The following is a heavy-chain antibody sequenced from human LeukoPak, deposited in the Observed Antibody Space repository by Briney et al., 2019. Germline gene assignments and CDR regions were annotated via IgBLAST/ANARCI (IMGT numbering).Heavy chain of an antibody. V-gene: IGHV3-74*01. CDR3: ARTDYDILSGYYKHFDY. D-gene: IGHD3-9*01. CDR2: INSDGSST. Sequence: GGSLRLSCAASGFTFSSYWMHWVRQAPGKGLVWVSRINSDGSSTSYADSVKGRFTISRDHDKNTLYLQMNSLRAEDTAVYYCARTDYDILSGYYKHFDYWGQGTLVTVSS. J-gene: IGHJ4*02. CDR1: GFTFSSYW.